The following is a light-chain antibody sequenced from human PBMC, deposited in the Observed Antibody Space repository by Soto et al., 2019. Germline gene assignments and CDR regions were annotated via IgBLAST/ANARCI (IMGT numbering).Light chain of an antibody. CDR1: QSVSSD. V-gene: IGKV3-15*01. CDR3: QQYDNWPLT. J-gene: IGKJ4*01. Sequence: EIVMTQSPATLSVSPGERATLSCRASQSVSSDLAWYQHKPGQAPRLLIYGASTRATGIPARFSGRGSGTEFTLTISSLQSEDFAVYYCQQYDNWPLTFGGGTKVDIK. CDR2: GAS.